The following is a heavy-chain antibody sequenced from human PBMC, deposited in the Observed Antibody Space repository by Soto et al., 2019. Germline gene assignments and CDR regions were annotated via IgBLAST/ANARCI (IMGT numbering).Heavy chain of an antibody. CDR2: INHSGST. D-gene: IGHD2-8*02. CDR1: GGSFSGYY. J-gene: IGHJ4*02. Sequence: QVQLQQWGAGLLKPSETLSLTCAVYGGSFSGYYWTWIRQPPGTGLEWIGEINHSGSTNYNLSLMSRVTISVDTSKNQFSLKLTSVTAAHTAVYYCARNKITGLFDYWGQGTLVTVSS. CDR3: ARNKITGLFDY. V-gene: IGHV4-34*01.